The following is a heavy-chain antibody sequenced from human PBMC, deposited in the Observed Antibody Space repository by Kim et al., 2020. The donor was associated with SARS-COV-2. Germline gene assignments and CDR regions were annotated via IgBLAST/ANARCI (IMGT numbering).Heavy chain of an antibody. V-gene: IGHV4-39*01. Sequence: SETLSLTCTVSGGSISSSSYYWGWIRQPPGKGLEWIGSIYYSGSTYYNQSLKSRVTISVDTSKNQFSLKLSSVTAADTAVYYCARSSLIAVAGIYVYWGQGTLVTVSS. J-gene: IGHJ4*02. CDR1: GGSISSSSYY. CDR2: IYYSGST. D-gene: IGHD6-19*01. CDR3: ARSSLIAVAGIYVY.